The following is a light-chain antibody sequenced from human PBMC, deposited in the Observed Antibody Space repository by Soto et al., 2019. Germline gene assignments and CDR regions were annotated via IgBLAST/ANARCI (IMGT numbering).Light chain of an antibody. J-gene: IGKJ1*01. Sequence: DIQMTQSPSSLSASVGDRFTITCRASQSISSYLNWYQQKPGKAPKILIYVASSLQSGVPSRFSGSGSGTDFTLTISSLQPEDFATYYCQQSYSTPTTFGQGTKVDIK. CDR3: QQSYSTPTT. V-gene: IGKV1-39*01. CDR2: VAS. CDR1: QSISSY.